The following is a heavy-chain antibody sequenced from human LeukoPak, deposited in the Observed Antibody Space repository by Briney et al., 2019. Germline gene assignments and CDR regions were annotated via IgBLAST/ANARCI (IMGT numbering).Heavy chain of an antibody. V-gene: IGHV4-39*07. J-gene: IGHJ4*02. CDR2: INHSGST. Sequence: SETLSLTCTVSGGSISSGGNYWSWIRQPPGKGLEWIGEINHSGSTNYNPSLKSRVTISVDTSKNQFSLKLSSVTAADTAVYYCARGDYYYDSSGSLFDYWGQGTLVTVSS. CDR3: ARGDYYYDSSGSLFDY. D-gene: IGHD3-22*01. CDR1: GGSISSGGNY.